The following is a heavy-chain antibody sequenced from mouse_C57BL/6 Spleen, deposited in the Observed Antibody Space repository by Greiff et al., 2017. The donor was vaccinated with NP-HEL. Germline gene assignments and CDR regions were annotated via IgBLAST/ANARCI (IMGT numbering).Heavy chain of an antibody. D-gene: IGHD1-1*01. CDR1: GFTFSDYY. CDR3: ARITTVVAGDWYFDV. CDR2: INYDGSST. V-gene: IGHV5-16*01. Sequence: EVKVEESEGGLVQPGSSMKLSCTASGFTFSDYYMAWVRQVPEKGLEWVANINYDGSSTYYLDSLKSRFIISRDNAKNILYLQMSSLKSEDTATYYCARITTVVAGDWYFDVWGTGTTVTVSS. J-gene: IGHJ1*03.